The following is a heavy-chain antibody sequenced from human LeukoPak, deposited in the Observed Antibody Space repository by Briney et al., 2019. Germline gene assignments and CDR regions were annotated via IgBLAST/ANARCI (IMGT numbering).Heavy chain of an antibody. Sequence: GGSLRLSCAASGFTFSSYEMNWVRQAPGKGLEWVSYISSSGSTIYYADSVKGRFTISRDNAKNSLYLQMNSLRAEDTAVYYCAREIAVAGREAFDIWGQGTMVTVSS. J-gene: IGHJ3*02. V-gene: IGHV3-48*03. CDR3: AREIAVAGREAFDI. CDR2: ISSSGSTI. CDR1: GFTFSSYE. D-gene: IGHD6-19*01.